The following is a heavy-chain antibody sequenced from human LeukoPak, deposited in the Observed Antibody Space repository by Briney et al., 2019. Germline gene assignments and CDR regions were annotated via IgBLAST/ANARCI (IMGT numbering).Heavy chain of an antibody. V-gene: IGHV3-30*18. CDR3: AKDDARIQLWPDAFDI. D-gene: IGHD5-18*01. CDR2: ISYDGSNK. J-gene: IGHJ3*02. CDR1: GFPFSSYW. Sequence: GGSLRLSCGASGFPFSSYWMTWVRQAPGKGLEWVAVISYDGSNKYYADSVKGRFTISRDNSKNTLYLQMNSLRAEDTAVYYCAKDDARIQLWPDAFDIWGQGTMVTVSS.